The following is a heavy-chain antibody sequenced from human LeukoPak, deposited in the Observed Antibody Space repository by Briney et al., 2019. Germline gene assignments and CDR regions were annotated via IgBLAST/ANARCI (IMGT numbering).Heavy chain of an antibody. V-gene: IGHV3-30*04. CDR1: GFTFSSYA. CDR3: ARDLVKATILNYYYGMDV. CDR2: ISYDGSNK. D-gene: IGHD5-24*01. J-gene: IGHJ6*02. Sequence: QSGGSLRLSRAASGFTFSSYAVHWVRQAPGKGLEWVAVISYDGSNKYYADSVKGRFTISRDNSKNTLYLQMNSLRAEDTAVYYCARDLVKATILNYYYGMDVWGQGTTVTVSS.